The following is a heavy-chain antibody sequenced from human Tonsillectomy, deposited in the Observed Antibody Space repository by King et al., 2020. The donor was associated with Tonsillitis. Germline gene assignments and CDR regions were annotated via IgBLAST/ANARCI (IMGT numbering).Heavy chain of an antibody. D-gene: IGHD4-17*01. CDR1: GGTFSSYA. CDR3: ARDSAPTVTTSFDY. J-gene: IGHJ4*02. Sequence: QLVQSGAEVKKPGSSVKVSCKASGGTFSSYAISWVRQAHGQGHQWMGGIIPIFGTANYAQKFQGRVTITADESTSTAYMELSSLRSEDTAVYYCARDSAPTVTTSFDYWGQGTLVTVSS. CDR2: IIPIFGTA. V-gene: IGHV1-69*01.